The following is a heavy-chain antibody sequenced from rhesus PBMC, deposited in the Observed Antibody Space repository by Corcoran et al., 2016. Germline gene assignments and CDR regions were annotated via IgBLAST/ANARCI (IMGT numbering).Heavy chain of an antibody. CDR1: GYSISSVYY. J-gene: IGHJ4*01. D-gene: IGHD4-29*01. CDR3: ARAECSSYIGCDY. Sequence: QVQLQASGPGLVQPSETLSLTCAVSGYSISSVYYWGWIREPSGKGLEYIGYICGSRGSTDYNHSLKSLVTIAKDTSKNQFSLKLSSATAADTAVYYCARAECSSYIGCDYWGQGVLVTVSS. CDR2: ICGSRGST. V-gene: IGHV4-99*02.